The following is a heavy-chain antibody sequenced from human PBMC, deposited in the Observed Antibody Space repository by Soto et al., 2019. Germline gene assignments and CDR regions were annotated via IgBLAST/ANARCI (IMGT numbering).Heavy chain of an antibody. CDR3: ARSYAVAGVVTDGAFDI. J-gene: IGHJ3*02. D-gene: IGHD6-19*01. V-gene: IGHV1-69*13. Sequence: GASVKVSCKASGGTFSSYAISWVRQAPGQGLEWMGGIIPIFGTANYAQKFQGRVTITADESTSTAYMELSSLRSEDTAVYYCARSYAVAGVVTDGAFDIWGQGTMVTVSS. CDR2: IIPIFGTA. CDR1: GGTFSSYA.